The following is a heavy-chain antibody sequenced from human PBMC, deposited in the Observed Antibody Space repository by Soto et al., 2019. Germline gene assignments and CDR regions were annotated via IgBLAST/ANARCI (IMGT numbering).Heavy chain of an antibody. Sequence: QITLKESGPALVKPTQTLTLTCTFSGFSLSTSGVGVGWIRQPPGEALEWLALIYWDDYKHFSPSLESRLTTTKYPPKNPVVLTMPNMDPVDTATYYCVHKGGGDRILDYWGQGTLVTVSS. CDR3: VHKGGGDRILDY. CDR2: IYWDDYK. CDR1: GFSLSTSGVG. J-gene: IGHJ4*02. V-gene: IGHV2-5*02. D-gene: IGHD3-16*01.